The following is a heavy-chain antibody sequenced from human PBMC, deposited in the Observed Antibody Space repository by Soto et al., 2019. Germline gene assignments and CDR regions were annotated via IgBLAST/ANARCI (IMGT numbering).Heavy chain of an antibody. J-gene: IGHJ6*02. CDR2: INPRGGST. V-gene: IGHV1-46*02. Sequence: ASVKVSCKASGYTLNTYYMHWVRQAPGQGPEWMGIINPRGGSTTYAQNFKDRVTMSSDTSSSTVYMELSSLRSEDTAVYYCARGGGFSPYYYNLDVWGQGTTVTVSS. CDR3: ARGGGFSPYYYNLDV. CDR1: GYTLNTYY. D-gene: IGHD2-15*01.